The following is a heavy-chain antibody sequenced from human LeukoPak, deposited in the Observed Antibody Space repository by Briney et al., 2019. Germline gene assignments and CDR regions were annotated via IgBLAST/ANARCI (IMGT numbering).Heavy chain of an antibody. V-gene: IGHV4-59*08. CDR2: IYDSGST. D-gene: IGHD3-10*01. Sequence: PSETLSLTCTVSGGSISSYCWSWIRQPPGKGLEWIGYIYDSGSTNYNPSLKSRVTISVDTSKNQFSLKLSSVTAADTAVYYCARHVYYYGSGTFWGQGTLVTVSS. CDR1: GGSISSYC. J-gene: IGHJ4*02. CDR3: ARHVYYYGSGTF.